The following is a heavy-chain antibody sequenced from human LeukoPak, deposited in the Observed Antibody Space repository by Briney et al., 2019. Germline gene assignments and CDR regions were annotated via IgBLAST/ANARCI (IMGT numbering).Heavy chain of an antibody. V-gene: IGHV5-51*01. CDR1: GYTFSSYW. J-gene: IGHJ6*03. Sequence: GESLKISCKGSGYTFSSYWIAWVRQMTGKGLEWMGIIYPGDSDTRYSPSFQGHVTISADKSINTAYLQWSRLKASDTAMYYCARQDRTYDFYYYMDVWGSGTTVTVSS. CDR3: ARQDRTYDFYYYMDV. CDR2: IYPGDSDT.